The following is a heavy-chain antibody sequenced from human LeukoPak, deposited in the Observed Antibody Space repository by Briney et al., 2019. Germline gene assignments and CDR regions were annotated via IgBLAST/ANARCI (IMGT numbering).Heavy chain of an antibody. CDR1: GGSISSSSYY. D-gene: IGHD3-10*01. Sequence: SETLSLTCTVSGGSISSSSYYWGWIRQPPGKGLEWIGSIYYSGSTYYNPSLKSRVTISVDTSKNQFSLKLSSVTAADTAVYYCARDGYYYGSGSSQTIDYWGQGTLVTVSS. CDR2: IYYSGST. V-gene: IGHV4-39*02. J-gene: IGHJ4*02. CDR3: ARDGYYYGSGSSQTIDY.